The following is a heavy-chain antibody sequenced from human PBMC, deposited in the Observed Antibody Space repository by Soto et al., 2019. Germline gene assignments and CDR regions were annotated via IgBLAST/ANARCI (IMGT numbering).Heavy chain of an antibody. D-gene: IGHD3-22*01. V-gene: IGHV1-69*13. CDR1: GGTFSSYA. J-gene: IGHJ4*02. CDR3: ARRKSPIDSNGYYDLDY. CDR2: IIPIFGTA. Sequence: SVKVSCKASGGTFSSYAISWVRQAPGQGLEWMGGIIPIFGTANYAQKFQGRVTITADESTSTAYMELSSLRSEDTAVYYCARRKSPIDSNGYYDLDYWGQGTLVTVS.